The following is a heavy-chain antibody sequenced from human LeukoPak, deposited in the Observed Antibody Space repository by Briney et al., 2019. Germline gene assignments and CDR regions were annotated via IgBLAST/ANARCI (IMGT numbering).Heavy chain of an antibody. CDR3: ASGAWATRLHS. CDR2: VFDGKTT. V-gene: IGHV4-34*12. J-gene: IGHJ4*02. D-gene: IGHD5-24*01. Sequence: SETLSLTCAVYGESLNYYYWSWIRQSPEKGLEWIGEVFDGKTTNYNPSLKSRVTISAVTSSNQFSLNLKSVTAADTAVYYCASGAWATRLHSWAQGTLVIVSP. CDR1: GESLNYYY.